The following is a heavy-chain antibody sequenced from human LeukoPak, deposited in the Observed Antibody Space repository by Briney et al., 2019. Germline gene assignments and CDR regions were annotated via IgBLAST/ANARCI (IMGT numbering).Heavy chain of an antibody. CDR2: TYYRSKWYN. D-gene: IGHD1-26*01. Sequence: SQTLSLTCALSGDSASSNSAAWNWIRQSPARGLEWLGRTYYRSKWYNDYAVSVKSRITINPDTSKNQFSLQLNSVTPEDTAVYYCARTRIAGHYYGMDVWGQGTTVTVSS. CDR1: GDSASSNSAA. CDR3: ARTRIAGHYYGMDV. V-gene: IGHV6-1*01. J-gene: IGHJ6*02.